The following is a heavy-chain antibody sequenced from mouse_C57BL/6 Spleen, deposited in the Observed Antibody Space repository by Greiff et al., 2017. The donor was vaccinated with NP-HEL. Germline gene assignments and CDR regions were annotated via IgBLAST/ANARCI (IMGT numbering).Heavy chain of an antibody. CDR2: IDPSDSYT. CDR1: GYTFTSYW. J-gene: IGHJ3*01. CDR3: AGCPKSYYYGSSYWFAY. D-gene: IGHD1-1*01. V-gene: IGHV1-69*01. Sequence: QVQLQQPGAELVMPGASVKLSCKASGYTFTSYWMHWVKQRPGQGLEWIGEIDPSDSYTNYNQKFKGKSTLTVDKSSSTAYMQLSSLTSEDAAVYYCAGCPKSYYYGSSYWFAYWGKGTLVTVSA.